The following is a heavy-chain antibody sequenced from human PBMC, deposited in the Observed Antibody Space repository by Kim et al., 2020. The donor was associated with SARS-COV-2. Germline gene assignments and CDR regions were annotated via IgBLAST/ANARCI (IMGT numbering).Heavy chain of an antibody. CDR3: ARDTHYYDILTDEDLDYYYYYGMDV. Sequence: ASVKVSCKASGYTFTSYGISWVRQAPGQGLEWMGWISAYNGNTNYAQKLQGRVTMTTDTSTSTAYMELRSLRSDDTAVYYCARDTHYYDILTDEDLDYYYYYGMDVWGQGTTVTVSS. CDR1: GYTFTSYG. D-gene: IGHD3-9*01. V-gene: IGHV1-18*01. J-gene: IGHJ6*02. CDR2: ISAYNGNT.